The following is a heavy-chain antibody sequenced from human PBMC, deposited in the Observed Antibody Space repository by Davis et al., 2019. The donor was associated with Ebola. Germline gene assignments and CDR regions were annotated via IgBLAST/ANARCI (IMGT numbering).Heavy chain of an antibody. D-gene: IGHD2-2*01. J-gene: IGHJ4*02. CDR3: ARPNCSSTSCYSVGDY. Sequence: PGGSLRLSCAASGFTFSSYAMSWVRQAPGKGLEWVSAISGSGGSTYYADSVKGRFTISRDNAKNSLYLQMNSLRDEDTAVYYCARPNCSSTSCYSVGDYWGQGTLVTVSS. CDR2: ISGSGGST. V-gene: IGHV3-23*01. CDR1: GFTFSSYA.